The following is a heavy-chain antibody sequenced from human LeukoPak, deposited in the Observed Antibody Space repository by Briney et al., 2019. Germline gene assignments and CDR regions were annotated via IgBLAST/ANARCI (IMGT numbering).Heavy chain of an antibody. CDR3: TKGIVTTDY. D-gene: IGHD1-26*01. V-gene: IGHV3-49*04. J-gene: IGHJ4*02. Sequence: GGSLRLSCTASGFTFGDYAMSWVRQAPGKGLEWVGFIRSRDYGETTAYAASVKGRFSISRDDSKGIAYLQMNSLKTDDTAIYYCTKGIVTTDYWGQGTLVTVSS. CDR1: GFTFGDYA. CDR2: IRSRDYGETT.